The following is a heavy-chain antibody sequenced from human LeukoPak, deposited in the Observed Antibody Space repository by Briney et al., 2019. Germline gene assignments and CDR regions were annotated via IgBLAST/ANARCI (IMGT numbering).Heavy chain of an antibody. D-gene: IGHD2-8*01. Sequence: SETLSLTCTVSGGSTSSYYWSWIPQPPGKGLECIGYIYTSGSTNYNTSLKSRVTISVDTSKNQFSLKLSSVTAADTAVYYCARQYSHCTNGVCPFDYWGQGALVTVSS. CDR2: IYTSGST. J-gene: IGHJ4*02. V-gene: IGHV4-4*09. CDR1: GGSTSSYY. CDR3: ARQYSHCTNGVCPFDY.